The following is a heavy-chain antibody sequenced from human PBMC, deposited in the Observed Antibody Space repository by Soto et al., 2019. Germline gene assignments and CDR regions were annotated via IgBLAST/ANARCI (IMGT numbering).Heavy chain of an antibody. CDR3: PQRSIYCSSTSCHLGALDI. D-gene: IGHD2-2*01. V-gene: IGHV2-5*02. J-gene: IGHJ3*02. CDR2: IYWDDDK. CDR1: GFSLSTSGVG. Sequence: QITLKESGPTLVKPTQTLTLTCSFSGFSLSTSGVGVGWIRQPPGKALEWLALIYWDDDKRYSPSLKNRLTITHDTSKNQVDLTITKMDPVDTAQHYSPQRSIYCSSTSCHLGALDIWGQGTMVTVSS.